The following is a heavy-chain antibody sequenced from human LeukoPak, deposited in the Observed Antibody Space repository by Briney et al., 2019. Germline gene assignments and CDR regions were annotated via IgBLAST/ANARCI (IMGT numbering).Heavy chain of an antibody. Sequence: SETLSLTCTVSGGSISMSSYYWGWIRQPPGKGLDWIGSIYYSGNTYYNPSLKSRVTISVDTSKKQFSLKLSSVTAADTAIYYCARNLRGAVTGTGYWGQGTLVTVSS. D-gene: IGHD6-19*01. CDR1: GGSISMSSYY. CDR2: IYYSGNT. V-gene: IGHV4-39*01. J-gene: IGHJ4*02. CDR3: ARNLRGAVTGTGY.